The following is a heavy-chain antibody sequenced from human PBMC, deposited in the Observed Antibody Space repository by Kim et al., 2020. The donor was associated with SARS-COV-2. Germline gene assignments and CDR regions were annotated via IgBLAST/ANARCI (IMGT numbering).Heavy chain of an antibody. D-gene: IGHD2-15*01. V-gene: IGHV3-23*01. CDR1: GFTFSSYA. J-gene: IGHJ3*02. CDR2: ISGSGGST. Sequence: GGSLRLSCAASGFTFSSYAMSWVRQAPGKGLEWVSAISGSGGSTYYADSVKGRFTISRDNSKNTLYLQMNSLRAEDTAVYYCAKAYCSGGSCYLAFDIWGQGTMVTVSS. CDR3: AKAYCSGGSCYLAFDI.